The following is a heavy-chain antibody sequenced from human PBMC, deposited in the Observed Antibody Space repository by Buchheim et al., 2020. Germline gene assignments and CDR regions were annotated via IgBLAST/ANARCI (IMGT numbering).Heavy chain of an antibody. V-gene: IGHV1-18*01. CDR2: ISVYNGNT. CDR3: AKDIFCTTTSCYSDY. CDR1: GYTFFNYG. D-gene: IGHD3-9*01. Sequence: QVQLVQSGAEVKKPGASVKVFCKASGYTFFNYGISWVRQAPGQGLEWMGWISVYNGNTKYAQKFQGRVTMTTEISTSTAYMERRSLRSDDTAVYYCAKDIFCTTTSCYSDYWGPGTL. J-gene: IGHJ4*02.